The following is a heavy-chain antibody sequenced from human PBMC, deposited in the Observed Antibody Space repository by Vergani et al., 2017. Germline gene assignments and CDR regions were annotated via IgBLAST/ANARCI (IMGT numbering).Heavy chain of an antibody. Sequence: QAQLQESGPGLVKPSETLSLTCHVFGVSVTDYNCNWIRQAPGKGLEWIGSLSTTGGATHASHNPSLKTRVSISVDTSMRQFSLRVTSVTAADSAIYYCAGVTHSWQRADRWGQGLMVSVSS. J-gene: IGHJ5*02. CDR3: AGVTHSWQRADR. CDR2: LSTTGGA. D-gene: IGHD6-13*01. V-gene: IGHV4-4*09. CDR1: GVSVTDYN.